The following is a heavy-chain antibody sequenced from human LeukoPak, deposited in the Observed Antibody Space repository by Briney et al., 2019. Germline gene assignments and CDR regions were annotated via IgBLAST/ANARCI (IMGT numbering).Heavy chain of an antibody. CDR3: AKEDLLTYYGMDV. CDR1: GFTFSSYG. J-gene: IGHJ6*02. CDR2: ISYDGSNK. Sequence: GGSLRLSRAASGFTFSSYGMHWVRQAPGKGLEWVAVISYDGSNKYYADSVKGRFTISRDNSKNTLYLQMNSLRAEDTAVYYCAKEDLLTYYGMDVWGQGTTVTVSS. D-gene: IGHD1-26*01. V-gene: IGHV3-30*18.